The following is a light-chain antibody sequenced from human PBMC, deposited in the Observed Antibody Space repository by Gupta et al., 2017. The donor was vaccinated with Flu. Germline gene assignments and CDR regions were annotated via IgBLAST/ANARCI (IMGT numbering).Light chain of an antibody. CDR2: KDI. V-gene: IGLV3-25*02. Sequence: SYELTQPPSVSVSPGQTARITCSGDALPKQYAHWYQQKPGQAPVVVIYKDIERPSGIPERFSGSSSGTTLTLTISGGEADEEADYYCQSADSSGSYVFGTGTKVTVL. CDR1: ALPKQY. J-gene: IGLJ1*01. CDR3: QSADSSGSYV.